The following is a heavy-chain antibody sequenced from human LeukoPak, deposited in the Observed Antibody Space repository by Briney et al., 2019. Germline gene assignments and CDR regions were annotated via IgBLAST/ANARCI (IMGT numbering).Heavy chain of an antibody. CDR2: ISSSGSTI. CDR1: GFTFSDYY. V-gene: IGHV3-11*04. J-gene: IGHJ3*02. Sequence: GGSLRLSCAASGFTFSDYYMSWIRQAPGKGLEWVSYISSSGSTIYYADSVKGRFTISRDNAKNSLYLQMNSLRAEDTAVYYCARDLVPYYDFWSSSDAFDIWGQGTMVTVSS. D-gene: IGHD3-3*01. CDR3: ARDLVPYYDFWSSSDAFDI.